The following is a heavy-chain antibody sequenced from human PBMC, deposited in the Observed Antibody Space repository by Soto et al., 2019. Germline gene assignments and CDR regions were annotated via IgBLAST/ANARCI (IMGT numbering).Heavy chain of an antibody. CDR2: IIPIFGTA. J-gene: IGHJ6*02. Sequence: SVKVSCKASGGTFSSYAISWVRQAPGQGLEWMGGIIPIFGTANYAQKFQGRVTITADESTSTAYMELSSLRSEDTAVYYCASRSLDVVVPAAILTEIIYGMDVWGQGTTVTVSS. CDR3: ASRSLDVVVPAAILTEIIYGMDV. CDR1: GGTFSSYA. D-gene: IGHD2-2*02. V-gene: IGHV1-69*13.